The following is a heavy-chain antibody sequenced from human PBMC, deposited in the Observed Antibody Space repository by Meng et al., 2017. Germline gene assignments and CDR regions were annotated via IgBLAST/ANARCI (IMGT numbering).Heavy chain of an antibody. D-gene: IGHD3-22*01. CDR2: SNPNSGGT. V-gene: IGHV1-2*06. Sequence: HVQLVQSGAAVEKAGASVKVSCKASGYSFTGYYMHWVRQAHGQGLEWMGRSNPNSGGTNYAQKFQGRVTMTRETSISTDYMELSRLRSDDTAVYYCARVNYDSSGYYSFDYWGQGTLVTVSS. CDR1: GYSFTGYY. J-gene: IGHJ4*02. CDR3: ARVNYDSSGYYSFDY.